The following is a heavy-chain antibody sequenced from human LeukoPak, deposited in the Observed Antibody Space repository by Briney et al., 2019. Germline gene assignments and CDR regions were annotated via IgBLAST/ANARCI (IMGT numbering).Heavy chain of an antibody. D-gene: IGHD3-16*01. CDR3: AKGVVKGERLTAFDY. Sequence: PGGCLRLSRVASEFSFDDYVMHWVRQAPGKGLEWVSGISWNSETLDYAASVKGRFTISRDSAKNSLYLQMNSLRAEDTAFYYCAKGVVKGERLTAFDYCGHGTLVTVSS. CDR1: EFSFDDYV. J-gene: IGHJ4*01. CDR2: ISWNSETL. V-gene: IGHV3-9*01.